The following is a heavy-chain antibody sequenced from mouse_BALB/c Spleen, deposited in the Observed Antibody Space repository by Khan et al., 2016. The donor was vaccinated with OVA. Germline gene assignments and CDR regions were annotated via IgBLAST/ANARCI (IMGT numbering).Heavy chain of an antibody. CDR2: IYPGDDST. J-gene: IGHJ4*01. CDR1: GYTFTSYD. D-gene: IGHD1-2*01. CDR3: AREALRGVGFDY. V-gene: IGHV1S56*01. Sequence: QVQLKQSGPELVKPGALVRISCKASGYTFTSYDINWVKQRPGQGLEWIGWIYPGDDSTNYNEKFKGKATLTADKSSNTAYMQISSLTSENSAVSFCAREALRGVGFDYWGQGTSVTVSS.